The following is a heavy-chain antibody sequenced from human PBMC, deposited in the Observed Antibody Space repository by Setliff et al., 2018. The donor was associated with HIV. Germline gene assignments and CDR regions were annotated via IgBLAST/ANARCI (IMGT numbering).Heavy chain of an antibody. D-gene: IGHD3-22*01. Sequence: SETLSLTCSVSGGSISNFYWSWIRQPPGKGLEWVGHIYSTGDTNYNPSLKSRVTLSADTSKNQLSLSLTSVTAADTAVYYCARVRLTMIMMVDYFDQWGQGTLVTV. CDR3: ARVRLTMIMMVDYFDQ. CDR2: IYSTGDT. J-gene: IGHJ4*02. CDR1: GGSISNFY. V-gene: IGHV4-4*07.